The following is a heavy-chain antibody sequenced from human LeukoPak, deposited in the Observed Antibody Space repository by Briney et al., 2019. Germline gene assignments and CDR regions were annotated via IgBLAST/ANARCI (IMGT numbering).Heavy chain of an antibody. V-gene: IGHV4-34*01. CDR3: ARALDVVVPALYYMDV. J-gene: IGHJ6*03. Sequence: SETLSLTCAVYGGSFSGYYWSWIRQPPGKGLEWIGEINHSGSTNYNPSLKSRVTISVDTSKNQFSLKLSSVTAADTAVYYCARALDVVVPALYYMDVWGKGTTVTVSS. CDR2: INHSGST. CDR1: GGSFSGYY. D-gene: IGHD2-2*01.